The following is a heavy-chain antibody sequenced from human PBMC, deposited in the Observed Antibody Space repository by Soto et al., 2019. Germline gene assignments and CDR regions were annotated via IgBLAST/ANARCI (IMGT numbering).Heavy chain of an antibody. CDR2: IYATGTT. CDR1: GASISGFY. D-gene: IGHD1-1*01. V-gene: IGHV4-4*07. J-gene: IGHJ5*02. Sequence: SETLSLTCTVSGASISGFYWSWIRKSAGKGLEWIGRIYATGTTDYNPSLKSRVMMSVDTSNKQFSLKLRSVPAADTAVYYCVRDGTKTLRDWFEPWGQGISVTVSS. CDR3: VRDGTKTLRDWFEP.